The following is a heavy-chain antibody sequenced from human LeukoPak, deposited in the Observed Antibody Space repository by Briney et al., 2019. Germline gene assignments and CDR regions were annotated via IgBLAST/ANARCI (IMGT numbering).Heavy chain of an antibody. CDR3: AKDQWLGDYYYYMDV. D-gene: IGHD6-19*01. CDR1: GFTFSDYG. V-gene: IGHV3-30*18. J-gene: IGHJ6*03. Sequence: PGRSLRLSCAASGFTFSDYGMHWVRQAPGKGLEWVALISYDGTNKYYADSVKGRITISRDNSKNTLYLQMNSLRAEDTAVYYCAKDQWLGDYYYYMDVWGKGTTVTVSS. CDR2: ISYDGTNK.